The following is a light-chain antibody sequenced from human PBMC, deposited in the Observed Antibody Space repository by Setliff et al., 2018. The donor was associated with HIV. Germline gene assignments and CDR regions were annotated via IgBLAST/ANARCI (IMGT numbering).Light chain of an antibody. Sequence: QSALTQPAFVSGSPGQSITLSCTGTSSDVGGYNYVSWYQQHPGKAPKLMIYDVNNRPSGVSNRFSGSKSGNTASLTISGLQAEDEADYYCSSYTFSSIYVFGTGTKVTVL. CDR1: SSDVGGYNY. J-gene: IGLJ1*01. V-gene: IGLV2-14*03. CDR2: DVN. CDR3: SSYTFSSIYV.